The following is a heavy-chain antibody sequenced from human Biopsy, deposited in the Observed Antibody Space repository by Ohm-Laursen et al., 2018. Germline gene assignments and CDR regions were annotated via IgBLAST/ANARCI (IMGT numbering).Heavy chain of an antibody. CDR2: VSHSGST. J-gene: IGHJ3*02. CDR3: ARLTGDYIWGNWRINHDPFDI. CDR1: GGSFSGYY. D-gene: IGHD3-16*01. V-gene: IGHV4-34*01. Sequence: GTLSLTCTVSGGSFSGYYWSWIRQTPGKGLEWIGEVSHSGSTNYNPSLKSRVTISVDTSKNQFSLNLSSVTAADTAVYYCARLTGDYIWGNWRINHDPFDIWGQGTSVTVSS.